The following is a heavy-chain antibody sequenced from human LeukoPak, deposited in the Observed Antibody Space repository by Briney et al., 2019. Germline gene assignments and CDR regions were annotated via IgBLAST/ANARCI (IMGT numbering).Heavy chain of an antibody. Sequence: PSETLSLTCTVSGGSISDFYWSWIRQTPGKGLEWIGYIYYTGTTYYHPSLKGRVTISADTSQNRFSLRLSSVTAADTAVYFCARTPLGAHSDFWGQGTLVTVSP. J-gene: IGHJ4*02. CDR3: ARTPLGAHSDF. D-gene: IGHD3-16*01. CDR2: IYYTGTT. CDR1: GGSISDFY. V-gene: IGHV4-59*01.